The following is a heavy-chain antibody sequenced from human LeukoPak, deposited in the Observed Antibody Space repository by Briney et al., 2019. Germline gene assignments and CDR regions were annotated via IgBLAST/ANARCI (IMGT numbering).Heavy chain of an antibody. CDR1: GFTFSGYG. CDR2: IWYDGSNK. D-gene: IGHD2-15*01. J-gene: IGHJ6*02. V-gene: IGHV3-33*01. CDR3: ARVSCSGGSCYPYSYYDMDV. Sequence: GGSLRLSCAASGFTFSGYGMHWVRQAPGKGLEWVAIIWYDGSNKYYADSVKGRFTISRDNSKNTLYQQMNSLRAEDTAVYYCARVSCSGGSCYPYSYYDMDVWGQGTTVTVSS.